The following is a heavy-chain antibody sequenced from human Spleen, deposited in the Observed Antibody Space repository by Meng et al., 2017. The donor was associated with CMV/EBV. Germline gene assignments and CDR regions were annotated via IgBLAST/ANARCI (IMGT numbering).Heavy chain of an antibody. Sequence: GYYSHWVRQAPGQGLEWMRRIHPNSGGTNYAQKFHGRVTMTRDTSISTAYMELSRLRSDDTAVYYCARGPYDILTGYYLLGGWFDPWGQGTLVTVSS. J-gene: IGHJ5*02. D-gene: IGHD3-9*01. V-gene: IGHV1-2*06. CDR3: ARGPYDILTGYYLLGGWFDP. CDR2: IHPNSGGT. CDR1: GYY.